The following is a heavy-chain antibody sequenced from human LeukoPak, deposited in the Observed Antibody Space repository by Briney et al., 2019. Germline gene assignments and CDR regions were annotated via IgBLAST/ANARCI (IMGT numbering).Heavy chain of an antibody. V-gene: IGHV1-18*01. CDR3: ARDPSNTSGWKTWFDP. D-gene: IGHD6-19*01. J-gene: IGHJ5*02. CDR2: VSCYNGDT. CDR1: GYTFTSYG. Sequence: ASVKVSCKASGYTFTSYGISWVRQAPGQGLEWMGWVSCYNGDTNYAQKFQGRVTLTTDRTTSTAYLELRSLRSDDTAVYYCARDPSNTSGWKTWFDPWGQGTLVTVSS.